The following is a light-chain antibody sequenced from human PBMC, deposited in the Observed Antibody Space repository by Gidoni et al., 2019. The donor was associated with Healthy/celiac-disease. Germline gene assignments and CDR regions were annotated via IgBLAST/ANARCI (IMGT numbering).Light chain of an antibody. Sequence: VLTQSPATLSLSPGERATLSCRASQSVSSYLAWYQPKPGQAPRLLIYDASNRATGIPARFSGSGSGTDFTLTISSLEPEDFAVYYCQQRSNWPPGAITFGQGTRLEIK. CDR2: DAS. J-gene: IGKJ5*01. CDR3: QQRSNWPPGAIT. CDR1: QSVSSY. V-gene: IGKV3-11*01.